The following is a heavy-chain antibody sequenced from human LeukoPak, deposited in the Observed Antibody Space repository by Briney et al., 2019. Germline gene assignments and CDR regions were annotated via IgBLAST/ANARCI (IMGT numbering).Heavy chain of an antibody. V-gene: IGHV3-23*01. CDR1: GFTFSSYA. CDR2: ISGSGGST. D-gene: IGHD3-22*01. Sequence: GGSLRLSCAASGFTFSSYAMSWVRQAPGKGLEWVSAISGSGGSTYYADSVKGRYTISRDNSKITLYLQMNSLRAEDTAVYYCAKVRPDFVAVITNYFDYWGQGTLVTVSS. CDR3: AKVRPDFVAVITNYFDY. J-gene: IGHJ4*02.